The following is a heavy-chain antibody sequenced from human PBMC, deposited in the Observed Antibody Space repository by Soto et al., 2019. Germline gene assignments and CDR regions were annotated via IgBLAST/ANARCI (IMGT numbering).Heavy chain of an antibody. J-gene: IGHJ4*02. CDR1: GGSISSYY. CDR3: ARLRYSSSSLGFDY. D-gene: IGHD6-6*01. V-gene: IGHV4-59*08. CDR2: IYYSGST. Sequence: SETLSLTCPVSGGSISSYYLSWIRQPPGKGLEWIGYIYYSGSTNYNPSLKSRVTISVDTSKNQFSLKLSSVTAADTAVYYCARLRYSSSSLGFDYWGQGTLVTVSS.